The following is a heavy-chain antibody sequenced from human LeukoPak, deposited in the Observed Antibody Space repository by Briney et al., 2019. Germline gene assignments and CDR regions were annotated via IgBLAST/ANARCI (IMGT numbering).Heavy chain of an antibody. V-gene: IGHV4-59*01. CDR2: IYYSGST. CDR1: GGSISSYY. CDR3: ARVQKGIAAAGTGGGWFEP. J-gene: IGHJ5*02. Sequence: NPSETLCLTCTVSGGSISSYYWSWTRQPPGKGLEWIGCIYYSGSTNYNPSLKSRVTISVDTSKNQFSLKLSSVTAADTAVYYCARVQKGIAAAGTGGGWFEPWGQGTLVTVSA. D-gene: IGHD6-13*01.